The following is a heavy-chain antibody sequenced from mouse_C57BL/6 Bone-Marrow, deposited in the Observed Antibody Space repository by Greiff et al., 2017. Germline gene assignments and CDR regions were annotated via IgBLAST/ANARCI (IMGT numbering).Heavy chain of an antibody. CDR2: IDPENGDT. V-gene: IGHV14-4*01. CDR3: TRIAY. J-gene: IGHJ3*01. Sequence: EVKLMESGAELVRPGASVKLSCTASGFNIKDDYMHWVKQRPEQGLEWIGWIDPENGDTEYASKFQGKATITVDTSSNTAYLQLSSLTSEDTAAYYCTRIAYWGQGTLVTVSA. CDR1: GFNIKDDY.